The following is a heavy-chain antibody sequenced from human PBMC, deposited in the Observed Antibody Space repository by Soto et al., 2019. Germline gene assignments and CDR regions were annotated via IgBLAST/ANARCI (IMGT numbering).Heavy chain of an antibody. CDR1: GGSISSGGYY. J-gene: IGHJ4*02. Sequence: SETLSLTCTVSGGSISSGGYYWSWIRQHPGKGLEWIGYIYYSGSTYYNPSLKSRVTISVDTSKNQFSLKLSSVTAADTAVYYCARGKGRNDGFDYWGQGTLVTVSS. CDR3: ARGKGRNDGFDY. CDR2: IYYSGST. V-gene: IGHV4-31*03. D-gene: IGHD1-1*01.